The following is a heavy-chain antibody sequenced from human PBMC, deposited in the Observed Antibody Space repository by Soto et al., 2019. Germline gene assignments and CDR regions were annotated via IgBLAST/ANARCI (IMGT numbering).Heavy chain of an antibody. J-gene: IGHJ6*02. V-gene: IGHV4-59*12. Sequence: ASETLSLTCTVSGGSISSYYWSWIRQPPGKGLEWIGYIYYSGSTNYNPSLKSRVTISVDTSKNQFSLKLSSVTAADTAVYYCARKGYYYGASYYYYGMDVWGQGTTVTVSS. CDR1: GGSISSYY. D-gene: IGHD3-10*01. CDR2: IYYSGST. CDR3: ARKGYYYGASYYYYGMDV.